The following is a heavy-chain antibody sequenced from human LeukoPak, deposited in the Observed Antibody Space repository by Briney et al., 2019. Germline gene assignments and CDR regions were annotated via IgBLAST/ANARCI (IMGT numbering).Heavy chain of an antibody. D-gene: IGHD4-17*01. CDR1: GFTFSSYG. V-gene: IGHV3-30*02. CDR2: IRYDGSNK. CDR3: AKDLTVTTRRGDAFDI. J-gene: IGHJ3*02. Sequence: PGGSLRLSCAASGFTFSSYGMHWVRQAPGKGLEWVAFIRYDGSNKYYADSVKGRFTISRDNSKNTLYLQMNSLRAEDTAVYYCAKDLTVTTRRGDAFDIWGQGTMVTVSS.